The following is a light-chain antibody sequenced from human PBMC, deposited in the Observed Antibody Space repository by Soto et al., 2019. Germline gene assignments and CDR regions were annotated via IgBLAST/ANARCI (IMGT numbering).Light chain of an antibody. J-gene: IGKJ1*01. CDR2: GAN. Sequence: EIVMTQSPVTLSVSPGERVTLSCGASQSISSNLAWYQQKPGQAPRLLIYGANTRATGVAARFSGSGSGTEFTLTISCLHSEDFAVSSSPQYNKLPRTFGHRTKM. CDR1: QSISSN. CDR3: PQYNKLPRT. V-gene: IGKV3-15*01.